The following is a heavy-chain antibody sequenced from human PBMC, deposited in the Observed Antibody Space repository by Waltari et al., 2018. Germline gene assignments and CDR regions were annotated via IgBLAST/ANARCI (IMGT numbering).Heavy chain of an antibody. D-gene: IGHD2-15*01. V-gene: IGHV4-61*02. CDR1: GGSISSGSYY. Sequence: QVQLQESGPGLVKPSQTLSLTCTVSGGSISSGSYYWSWIRQPAGKGLEWIGRIYTSGSTNYNPSLKSRVTISVDTSKNQFSLKLSSVTAADTAVYYCARDGGSSGGLDRWGQGTLVTVSS. J-gene: IGHJ5*02. CDR2: IYTSGST. CDR3: ARDGGSSGGLDR.